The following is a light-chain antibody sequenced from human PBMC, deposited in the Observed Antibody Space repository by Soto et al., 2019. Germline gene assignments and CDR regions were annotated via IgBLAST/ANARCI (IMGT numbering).Light chain of an antibody. CDR2: GAS. J-gene: IGKJ1*01. CDR1: QSVGSDF. V-gene: IGKV3-20*01. CDR3: QQYGSLSWT. Sequence: EIVLTQSPGILSLSPGERATLSCRASQSVGSDFLAWYQQKPGQAPRILICGASSRATGIPDRFSGSGSGTDFTLTISRLEPEDVAVYYWQQYGSLSWTFGQGTKVDIK.